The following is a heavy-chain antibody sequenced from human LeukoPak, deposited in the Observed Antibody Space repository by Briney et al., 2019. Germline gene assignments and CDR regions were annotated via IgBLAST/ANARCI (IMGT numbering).Heavy chain of an antibody. D-gene: IGHD1-26*01. CDR1: GFTFCSYS. V-gene: IGHV3-21*01. CDR3: AKNRGAGSHYYYHMNV. J-gene: IGHJ6*03. CDR2: IRSTSTYI. Sequence: GGSLRLSCAASGFTFCSYSMNWVRQAPGKGLEWVSSIRSTSTYIYYADSVKGRFTISRDNAKNSLYLQMNSLRAEDTAVYYCAKNRGAGSHYYYHMNVWGKGTTVTVSS.